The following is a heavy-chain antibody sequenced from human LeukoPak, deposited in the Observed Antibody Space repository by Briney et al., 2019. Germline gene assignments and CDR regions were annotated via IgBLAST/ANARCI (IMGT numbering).Heavy chain of an antibody. V-gene: IGHV4-4*07. D-gene: IGHD6-13*01. CDR1: GDSISGYL. CDR2: IFASGST. J-gene: IGHJ4*02. CDR3: AGVRAAEGPYYFDY. Sequence: SETLSLTCTDSGDSISGYLWSWVRQPARKGLEWIGRIFASGSTTFYPSLNSRATMSVDTSKNQFYLILNSVTSDDTALSSCAGVRAAEGPYYFDYWGQGTLVTVSS.